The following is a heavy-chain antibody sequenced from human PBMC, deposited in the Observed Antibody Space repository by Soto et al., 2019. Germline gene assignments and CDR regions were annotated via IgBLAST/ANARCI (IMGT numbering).Heavy chain of an antibody. V-gene: IGHV3-74*01. CDR2: INSDGSST. D-gene: IGHD3-3*01. CDR3: ASSTRYDFWSGYLDYYYGMDV. CDR1: GFTFSSYW. Sequence: GGSLRLSCAASGFTFSSYWMHWVRQAQGKGLVWVSRINSDGSSTSYADSVKGRFTISRDNAKNTLYLQMNSLRAEDTAVYYCASSTRYDFWSGYLDYYYGMDVWGQGTTVTVSS. J-gene: IGHJ6*02.